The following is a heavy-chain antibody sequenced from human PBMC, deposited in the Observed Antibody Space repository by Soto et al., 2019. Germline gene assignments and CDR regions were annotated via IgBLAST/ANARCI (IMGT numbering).Heavy chain of an antibody. CDR3: ARGGGSYESYYYYGMDV. D-gene: IGHD1-26*01. CDR1: GGTFSSYA. V-gene: IGHV1-69*13. J-gene: IGHJ6*02. CDR2: IIPIFGTA. Sequence: SVKVSCKASGGTFSSYAISWVRQAPGQGLEWMGGIIPIFGTANYAQKFQGRVTITADESTSTAYMELSSLRSEDTAVYYCARGGGSYESYYYYGMDVWGQGTTVTVSS.